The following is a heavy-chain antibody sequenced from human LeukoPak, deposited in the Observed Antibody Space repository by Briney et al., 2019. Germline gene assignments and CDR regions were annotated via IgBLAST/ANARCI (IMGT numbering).Heavy chain of an antibody. V-gene: IGHV3-33*01. D-gene: IGHD1-26*01. J-gene: IGHJ6*02. CDR3: ARVGQGATTYYYYYGMDV. Sequence: GGSLRLSCAASGFTFSSYGMHWVRQAPGKGLEWVAVIWYDGSNKYYADSVKGRFTISRDNSKNTLYLQMNSLRAEDTAVYYCARVGQGATTYYYYYGMDVWGQGTTVTVSS. CDR2: IWYDGSNK. CDR1: GFTFSSYG.